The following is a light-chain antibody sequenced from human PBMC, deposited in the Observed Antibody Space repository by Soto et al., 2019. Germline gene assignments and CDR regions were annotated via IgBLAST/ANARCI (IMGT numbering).Light chain of an antibody. J-gene: IGKJ1*01. Sequence: DIQMTQSPSSLSASVGDRVTITCRASQGISNFLAWYQQKPGKVPKLLIYDASTLQSGVPSRFSGSGSGTDITLTTSSLQPEDVATYYCQKYNSAPRAFGQGTKVEIK. CDR1: QGISNF. V-gene: IGKV1-27*01. CDR3: QKYNSAPRA. CDR2: DAS.